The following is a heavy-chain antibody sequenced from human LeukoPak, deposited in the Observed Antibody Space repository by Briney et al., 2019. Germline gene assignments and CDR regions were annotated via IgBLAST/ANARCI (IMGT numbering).Heavy chain of an antibody. CDR3: AREGAYCSSTSCHLQNWFDP. V-gene: IGHV1-69*04. J-gene: IGHJ5*02. CDR2: IIPILGIA. CDR1: GGTFSSYA. Sequence: ASVKVSCKASGGTFSSYAISWVRQAPGQGLEWMGRIIPILGIANYAQKFQGRVTITADKSTSTAYMELSSLRSDDTAVYCCAREGAYCSSTSCHLQNWFDPWGQGTLVTVSS. D-gene: IGHD2-2*01.